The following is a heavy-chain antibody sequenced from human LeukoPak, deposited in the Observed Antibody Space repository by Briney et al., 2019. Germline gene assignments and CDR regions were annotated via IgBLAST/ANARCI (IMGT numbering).Heavy chain of an antibody. J-gene: IGHJ4*02. CDR1: GXSISSSSNY. D-gene: IGHD6-19*01. CDR3: ARLAPTVAATMGDY. CDR2: IYYSGST. Sequence: SETLSLTCTVSGXSISSSSNYWGWIRQPPGKGLEWIGSIYYSGSTYYNPSLKSRVTISVDTSKNQFSLKLSSVTAADTAVYYCARLAPTVAATMGDYWGQGTLVTVSS. V-gene: IGHV4-39*01.